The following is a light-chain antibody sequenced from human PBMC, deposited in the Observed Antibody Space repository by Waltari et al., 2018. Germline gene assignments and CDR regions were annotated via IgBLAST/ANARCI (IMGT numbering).Light chain of an antibody. CDR2: DAT. V-gene: IGKV1-33*01. CDR1: QDISNY. CDR3: QQYDNLPRT. J-gene: IGKJ2*01. Sequence: DIQMTQSPSSLSASVGARITITCQATQDISNYLNWYHHQPGKAPNLLIFDATNLQTGVPSRFSGNGSGTDFTFTISSLQPEDIGTYYCQQYDNLPRTFGQGTKLEMK.